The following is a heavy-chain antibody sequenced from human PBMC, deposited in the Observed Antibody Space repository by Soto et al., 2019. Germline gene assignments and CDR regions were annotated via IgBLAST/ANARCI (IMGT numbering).Heavy chain of an antibody. D-gene: IGHD1-1*01. Sequence: QVQLQESGPGLVKPSQTLSLTCTVSGGSISSGGYYWSWIRQHPGKGLEWIGYIYYSGSTYYNPSPKRRVTISGDQSKNQFSLQLSSVTAADPAVYYCARDYPEDNWNDAHLGYFDLWGRGTLVTVSS. CDR1: GGSISSGGYY. V-gene: IGHV4-31*03. CDR2: IYYSGST. J-gene: IGHJ2*01. CDR3: ARDYPEDNWNDAHLGYFDL.